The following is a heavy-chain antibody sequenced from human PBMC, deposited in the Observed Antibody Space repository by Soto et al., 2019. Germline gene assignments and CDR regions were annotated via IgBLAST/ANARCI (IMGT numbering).Heavy chain of an antibody. Sequence: LILSCAASGFTLRSYCMHWVRQAPGGGLVWVSRIDGSGSNTFYADSVKGRFTISRDNAKNTLYLQMNNLSPEDTAVYYCARNLNGYGNWDYWGQGNLVTVS. J-gene: IGHJ4*02. CDR1: GFTLRSYC. CDR2: IDGSGSNT. CDR3: ARNLNGYGNWDY. D-gene: IGHD1-1*01. V-gene: IGHV3-74*01.